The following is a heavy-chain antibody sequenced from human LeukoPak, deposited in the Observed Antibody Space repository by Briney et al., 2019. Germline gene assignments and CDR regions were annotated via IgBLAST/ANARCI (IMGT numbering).Heavy chain of an antibody. Sequence: SQTLSLTCTVSGGSISSGDYYWSWIRHPPGKGLEWIGYIYYSGSTYYNPSLKSRVTISVDTSKNQFSLKLSSVTAADTAVYYCAGLGRGSYCFDYWGQGTLVTVSS. V-gene: IGHV4-30-4*08. CDR1: GGSISSGDYY. CDR3: AGLGRGSYCFDY. D-gene: IGHD1-26*01. J-gene: IGHJ4*02. CDR2: IYYSGST.